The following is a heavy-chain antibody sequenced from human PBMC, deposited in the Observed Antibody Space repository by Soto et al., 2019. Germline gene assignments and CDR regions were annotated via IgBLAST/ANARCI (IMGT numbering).Heavy chain of an antibody. CDR1: GYSFTSYY. Sequence: QVQLVQSGAEVKKPGASVKVSCKASGYSFTSYYIHWVRQAPGQGLEWMGWIDPNSGGTKYSQRFQGWVTVTRDTSISTAYMELNRLKSDDTAVYFCVMDCTSTACYGMDVWGQGTTVTVS. J-gene: IGHJ6*02. CDR2: IDPNSGGT. V-gene: IGHV1-2*04. D-gene: IGHD2-2*01. CDR3: VMDCTSTACYGMDV.